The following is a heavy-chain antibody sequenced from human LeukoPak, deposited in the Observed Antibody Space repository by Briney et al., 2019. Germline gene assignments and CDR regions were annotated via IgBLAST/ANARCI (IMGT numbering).Heavy chain of an antibody. CDR3: ARDRGRVGATKEAFHI. J-gene: IGHJ3*02. CDR1: GYTFTSYY. Sequence: GASVKVSCKASGYTFTSYYMHWVRQAPGQGLEWMGIINPSGGSTSYAQKFQGRVTMTRDTSTSTVYMELSRLRSDDTAVYYCARDRGRVGATKEAFHIWGQGTMVTVSS. V-gene: IGHV1-46*01. D-gene: IGHD1-26*01. CDR2: INPSGGST.